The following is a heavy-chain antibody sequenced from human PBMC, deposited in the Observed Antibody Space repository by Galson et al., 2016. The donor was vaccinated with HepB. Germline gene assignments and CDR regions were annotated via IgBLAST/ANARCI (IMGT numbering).Heavy chain of an antibody. V-gene: IGHV4-39*01. Sequence: ETLSLTCIVSGDSISSLEYYWGWIRQPPGRGLEWIGSIYSSEDTYYNPSLKSRVTISVDTPKNQFSLRLDSVTAADTGLYYCATGIVVAGKYYYHYMDVWGKGTTVTVSS. CDR2: IYSSEDT. D-gene: IGHD6-19*01. CDR1: GDSISSLEYY. CDR3: ATGIVVAGKYYYHYMDV. J-gene: IGHJ6*03.